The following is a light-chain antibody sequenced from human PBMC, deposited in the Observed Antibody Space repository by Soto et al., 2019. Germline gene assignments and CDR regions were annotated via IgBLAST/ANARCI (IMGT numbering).Light chain of an antibody. J-gene: IGKJ5*01. CDR1: QGINNY. V-gene: IGKV1-17*03. CDR2: TAS. Sequence: ISQSESAMSPSVGGIVTITCWASQGINNYLAWFQQKPGKVPKRLIYTASSLQSGVPSRFSGSGSGTEFTLTIRSLQPEDFATYYCLQHKSYPITDGQGTRLAI. CDR3: LQHKSYPIT.